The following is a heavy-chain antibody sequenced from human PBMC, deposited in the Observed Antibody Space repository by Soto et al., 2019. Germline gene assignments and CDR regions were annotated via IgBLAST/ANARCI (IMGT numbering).Heavy chain of an antibody. CDR2: ISWNSGSI. CDR1: GFTFDDYA. J-gene: IGHJ3*02. CDR3: AKGPTYYDIFTGYSASFDI. Sequence: DGQLVESGGGLVQPGRSLRLSCAASGFTFDDYAMHWVRQAPGKGLEWVSGISWNSGSIGYADSVKGRFTISRDNAKNSLYLQMNSLRAEDPALYYCAKGPTYYDIFTGYSASFDIWGQGTMVTVSS. D-gene: IGHD3-9*01. V-gene: IGHV3-9*01.